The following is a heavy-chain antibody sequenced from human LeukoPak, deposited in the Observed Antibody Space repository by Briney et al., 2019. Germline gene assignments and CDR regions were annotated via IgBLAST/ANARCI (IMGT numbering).Heavy chain of an antibody. D-gene: IGHD3-22*01. Sequence: SGGSLRLSCAASGFTFSSYGMHWVRQAPGKGLSWVAVISYDGSNKYYADSVKGRFTISRDNSKNTLYLQMNSLRAEDTALYYCAKDFDYYDSSGYYNNYWGQGTLVTVSS. CDR1: GFTFSSYG. V-gene: IGHV3-30*18. CDR3: AKDFDYYDSSGYYNNY. CDR2: ISYDGSNK. J-gene: IGHJ4*02.